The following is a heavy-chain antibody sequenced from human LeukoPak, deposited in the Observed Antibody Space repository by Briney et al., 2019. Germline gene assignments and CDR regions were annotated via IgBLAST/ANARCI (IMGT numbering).Heavy chain of an antibody. CDR3: ARAVAGRWRSTNFDY. Sequence: SETLSLTCAVYGGSFSGYYWSWIRQPPGKGLEWIGEINHSGSTNYNPSLKSRVTISVDTSKNQFSLKLSSVTAADTAVYYCARAVAGRWRSTNFDYWGQGTLVTVSS. J-gene: IGHJ4*02. CDR2: INHSGST. V-gene: IGHV4-34*01. CDR1: GGSFSGYY. D-gene: IGHD6-19*01.